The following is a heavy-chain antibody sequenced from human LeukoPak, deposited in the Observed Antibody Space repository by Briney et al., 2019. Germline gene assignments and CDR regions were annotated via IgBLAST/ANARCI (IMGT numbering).Heavy chain of an antibody. J-gene: IGHJ5*02. CDR1: GGSISSSSYY. D-gene: IGHD1-26*01. CDR2: IYYSGST. V-gene: IGHV4-39*01. Sequence: SETLSLTCTVSGGSISSSSYYWGWIRQPPGKGLEWIGSIYYSGSTYYNPSLKSRVTISVDTSKNQFSLKLSSVTAADTAVYYCARIVGAEFDPWGQGTLVTVSS. CDR3: ARIVGAEFDP.